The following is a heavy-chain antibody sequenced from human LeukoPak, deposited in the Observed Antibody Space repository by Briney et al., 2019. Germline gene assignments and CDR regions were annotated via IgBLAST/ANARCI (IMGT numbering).Heavy chain of an antibody. J-gene: IGHJ6*03. CDR3: ARDQALLRYGSGSSNTWGYYYYYYMDV. CDR2: INHSGST. CDR1: GGSFRGYY. Sequence: PSETLSLTCAVYGGSFRGYYWSWIRQPPGKGLEWIGEINHSGSTNYNPSLKSRVTISVDTSKNQFSLKLSSVTAADTAVYYCARDQALLRYGSGSSNTWGYYYYYYMDVWGKGTTVTISS. D-gene: IGHD3-10*01. V-gene: IGHV4-34*01.